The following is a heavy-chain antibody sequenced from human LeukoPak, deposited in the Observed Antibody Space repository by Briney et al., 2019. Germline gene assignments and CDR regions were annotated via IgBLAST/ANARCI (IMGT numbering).Heavy chain of an antibody. CDR3: ARHNPQFYGMDV. CDR1: GFTFSSYA. CDR2: IYYSGST. J-gene: IGHJ6*02. D-gene: IGHD1-14*01. Sequence: GSLRLSCTASGFTFSSYAMSWIRQPPGKGLEWIGYIYYSGSTNYNPSLKSRVTISVDTSKNQFSLKLSSVTAADTAVYYCARHNPQFYGMDVWGQGTTVTVSS. V-gene: IGHV4-59*08.